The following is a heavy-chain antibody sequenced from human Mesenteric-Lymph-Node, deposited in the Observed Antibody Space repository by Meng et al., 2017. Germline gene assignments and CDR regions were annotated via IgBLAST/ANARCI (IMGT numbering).Heavy chain of an antibody. D-gene: IGHD5-18*01. Sequence: QVQVPESGPGPVKPSQTLSLTGTVSGGSISSGDYYWSWIRQPPGKGLELIGHIYYSGSTSYNPSLKSRVTISVDTSNNQFSLKLSSVTAADTAVYYCARVGWRQWSFDLWGRGTLVTVSS. V-gene: IGHV4-30-4*01. CDR1: GGSISSGDYY. CDR3: ARVGWRQWSFDL. CDR2: IYYSGST. J-gene: IGHJ2*01.